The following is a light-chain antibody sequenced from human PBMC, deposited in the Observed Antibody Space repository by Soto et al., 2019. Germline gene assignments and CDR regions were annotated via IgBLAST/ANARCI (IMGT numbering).Light chain of an antibody. CDR1: QSVSSK. J-gene: IGKJ5*01. V-gene: IGKV3-15*01. Sequence: EIVMTQSPATLSVSPGQGATLSCRASQSVSSKLAWYQQKPGQAPRLLIYGASTRATGIPARFSGSGSGTEFTLIISSLQSEDSAVYYCQQYNNWPPITFGQGTRLEIK. CDR2: GAS. CDR3: QQYNNWPPIT.